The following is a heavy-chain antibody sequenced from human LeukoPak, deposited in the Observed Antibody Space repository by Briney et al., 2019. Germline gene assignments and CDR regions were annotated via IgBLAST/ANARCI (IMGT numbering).Heavy chain of an antibody. J-gene: IGHJ4*02. CDR2: IPYDGTNK. Sequence: PGGSLRLSCAPSGFTFSNYGMHWVRQAPGKGLEWVAFIPYDGTNKYHADSVKGRFTISRDNSKNTLYLQTNSLRAEDTAVYYCVQGTRRGAITMVRGVIGKSYYFDSWGQGTLVTVSS. V-gene: IGHV3-30*02. CDR1: GFTFSNYG. CDR3: VQGTRRGAITMVRGVIGKSYYFDS. D-gene: IGHD3-10*01.